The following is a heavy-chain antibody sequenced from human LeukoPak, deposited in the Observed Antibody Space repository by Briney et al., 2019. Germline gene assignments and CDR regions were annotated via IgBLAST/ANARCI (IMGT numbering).Heavy chain of an antibody. CDR2: ISAYNGNT. CDR1: GYTFTSYA. CDR3: ARDNTAMVGFDY. J-gene: IGHJ4*02. V-gene: IGHV1-18*01. Sequence: GASVKVSCKASGYTFTSYAMNWVRQAPGQGLEWMGWISAYNGNTNYAQKLQGRVTMTTDTSTSTAYMELRSLRSDDTAMYYCARDNTAMVGFDYWGQGTLVTVSS. D-gene: IGHD5-18*01.